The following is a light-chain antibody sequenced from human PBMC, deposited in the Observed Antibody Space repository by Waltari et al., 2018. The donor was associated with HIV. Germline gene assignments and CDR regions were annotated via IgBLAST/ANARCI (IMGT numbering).Light chain of an antibody. J-gene: IGLJ3*02. CDR3: CSFAGSNSWV. CDR1: SAAVGSYHY. Sequence: QSALTQPASVSGSPGQSLTIPCTGTSAAVGSYHYVSWYQHHPGKAPRLMSYDVTNRRSGSSNRFSGSKSGSTASLTISGVQADDEADYFCCSFAGSNSWVFGGGTNVIV. CDR2: DVT. V-gene: IGLV2-23*02.